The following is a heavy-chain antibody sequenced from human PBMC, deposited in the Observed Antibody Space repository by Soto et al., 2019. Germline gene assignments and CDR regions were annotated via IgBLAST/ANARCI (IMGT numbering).Heavy chain of an antibody. CDR2: ISASGANA. CDR3: ADGGEWSFTFVY. Sequence: GGSLRLSCAASGLIFSSYAMSWVLQAPGKGLEWVSGISASGANAYYPDSVEGRFTISRDNSKKPLYLQMNNLRAEDTAVYYCADGGEWSFTFVYWGQGTLVTVSS. CDR1: GLIFSSYA. V-gene: IGHV3-23*01. D-gene: IGHD3-3*01. J-gene: IGHJ4*02.